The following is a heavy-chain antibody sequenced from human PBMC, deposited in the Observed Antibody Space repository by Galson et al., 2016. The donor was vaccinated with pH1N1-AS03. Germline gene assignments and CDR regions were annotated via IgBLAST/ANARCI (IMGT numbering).Heavy chain of an antibody. V-gene: IGHV1-18*04. D-gene: IGHD2-15*01. J-gene: IGHJ5*02. CDR2: ISPQNGNT. CDR3: ARAAPFDP. Sequence: SVKVSCKASGYTFSNFGMSWVRQAPGQGLEWMGWISPQNGNTQYAQRLEGRVTMTTDTSTSTAYMELWSLTYDDTAVCYCARAAPFDPWGQGTMVIVSS. CDR1: GYTFSNFG.